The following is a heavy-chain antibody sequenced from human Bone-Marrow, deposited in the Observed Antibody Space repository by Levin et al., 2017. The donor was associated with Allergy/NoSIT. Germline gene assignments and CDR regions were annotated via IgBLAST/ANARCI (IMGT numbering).Heavy chain of an antibody. V-gene: IGHV3-7*01. CDR2: INQDGSGK. J-gene: IGHJ4*02. Sequence: SLLLSFSSSVLPFLPSWLNWVRQAPGKGLEWVANINQDGSGKSYVGSVKGRFTISRANAKNSLDLQMDSLRVEDTAVYYCSRDLYSGSYGGGDFWGRGTLVTVSS. CDR3: SRDLYSGSYGGGDF. D-gene: IGHD1-26*01. CDR1: VLPFLPSW.